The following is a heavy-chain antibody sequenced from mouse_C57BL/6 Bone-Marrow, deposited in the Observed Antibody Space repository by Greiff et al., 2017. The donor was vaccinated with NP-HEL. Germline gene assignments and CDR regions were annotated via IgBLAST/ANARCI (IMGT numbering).Heavy chain of an antibody. D-gene: IGHD1-1*01. CDR1: GYTFTSYW. V-gene: IGHV1-61*01. CDR3: ARTYYYGSSPHYYFDY. CDR2: IYPSDSET. J-gene: IGHJ2*01. Sequence: QVQLQQPGAELVRPGSSVKLSCKASGYTFTSYWMDWVKQRPGQGLEWIGNIYPSDSETHYNQKFKDKATLTVDKSSSTAYMQLSSLTSEDSAVYYCARTYYYGSSPHYYFDYGGQGTTLTVSS.